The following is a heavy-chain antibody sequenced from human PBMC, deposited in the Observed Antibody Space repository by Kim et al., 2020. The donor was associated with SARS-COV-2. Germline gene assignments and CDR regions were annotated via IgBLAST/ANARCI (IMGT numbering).Heavy chain of an antibody. V-gene: IGHV3-33*01. CDR2: IWYDGSNK. D-gene: IGHD3-22*01. CDR1: GFTFSSYG. J-gene: IGHJ3*02. CDR3: APDYYDSSGYKGDAFDI. Sequence: GGSLRLSCAASGFTFSSYGMHWVRQAPGKGLEWVAVIWYDGSNKYYADSVKSRFTISRDNSKNTLYLQMNSLRAEDTAVYYCAPDYYDSSGYKGDAFDIWGQGTMVTVSS.